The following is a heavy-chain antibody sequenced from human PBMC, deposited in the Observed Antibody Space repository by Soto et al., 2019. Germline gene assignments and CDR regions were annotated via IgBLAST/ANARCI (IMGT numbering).Heavy chain of an antibody. CDR1: GFTFSSYS. Sequence: GGSLRLSCAASGFTFSSYSMNWVRQAPGKGLEWVSSISSSSSYIYYADSVKGRFTISRDNAKNSLYLQMNSLRAEDTAVYYCAAQIFGVVIMGYYYMDVWGKGTTVTVSS. CDR2: ISSSSSYI. J-gene: IGHJ6*03. V-gene: IGHV3-21*01. D-gene: IGHD3-3*01. CDR3: AAQIFGVVIMGYYYMDV.